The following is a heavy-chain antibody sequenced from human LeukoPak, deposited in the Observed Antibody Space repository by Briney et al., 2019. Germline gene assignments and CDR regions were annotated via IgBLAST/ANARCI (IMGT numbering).Heavy chain of an antibody. Sequence: GGSLRLSCAASGSTFSSYGMHWVRQAPGKGLEWVAVISYDGSNKYYADSVKGRFTISRDNSKNTLYLQMNSLRAEDTAVYYCAKDYEAARLSSYGMDVWGQGTTVTVSS. J-gene: IGHJ6*02. V-gene: IGHV3-30*18. CDR3: AKDYEAARLSSYGMDV. CDR2: ISYDGSNK. CDR1: GSTFSSYG. D-gene: IGHD6-6*01.